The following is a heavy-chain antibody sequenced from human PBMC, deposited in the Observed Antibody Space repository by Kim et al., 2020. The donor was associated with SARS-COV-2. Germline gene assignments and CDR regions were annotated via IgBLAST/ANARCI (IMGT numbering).Heavy chain of an antibody. Sequence: GGSLRLSCEASGFTFSDYYMSWIRQAPGKGLEWVSYISSSSSYTNYADSVKGRFTISRDNAKNSLYLQMNSLRAEDTAVYYCVRDVRDYDADAGWFDPWGQGTLVTVSS. D-gene: IGHD4-17*01. CDR2: ISSSSSYT. CDR3: VRDVRDYDADAGWFDP. J-gene: IGHJ5*02. CDR1: GFTFSDYY. V-gene: IGHV3-11*05.